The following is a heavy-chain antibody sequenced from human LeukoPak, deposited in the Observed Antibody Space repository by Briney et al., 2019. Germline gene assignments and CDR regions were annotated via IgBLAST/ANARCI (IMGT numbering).Heavy chain of an antibody. CDR1: GGSISSSSYY. Sequence: SETLSLTCTVSGGSISSSSYYWGWIRQPPGKGLERIGSIYYSGSTYYNPSLKSRVTISVDTSKNQFSLKLSSVTAADTAVYYCARGIRWFGEPYFDYWGQGTLVTVSS. V-gene: IGHV4-39*01. CDR2: IYYSGST. CDR3: ARGIRWFGEPYFDY. D-gene: IGHD3-10*01. J-gene: IGHJ4*02.